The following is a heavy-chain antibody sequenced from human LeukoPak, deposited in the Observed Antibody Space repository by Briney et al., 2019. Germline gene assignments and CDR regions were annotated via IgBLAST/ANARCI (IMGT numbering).Heavy chain of an antibody. CDR3: ATQELWSYYFDY. CDR2: INHSGST. V-gene: IGHV4-34*01. Sequence: PSETLSLTCAAYGGSFSGYYWSWIRQPPGKGLEWIGEINHSGSTNYNPSLKSRVTISVDTSKNQFSLKLSSVTAADTAVYYCATQELWSYYFDYWGQGTLVTVSS. J-gene: IGHJ4*02. CDR1: GGSFSGYY. D-gene: IGHD5-18*01.